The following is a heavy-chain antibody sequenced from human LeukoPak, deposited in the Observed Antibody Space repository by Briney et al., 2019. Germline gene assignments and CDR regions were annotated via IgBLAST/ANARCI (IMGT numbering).Heavy chain of an antibody. D-gene: IGHD4-11*01. V-gene: IGHV3-33*06. CDR2: IWNDRSSQ. Sequence: PGKSLTLSCVASRFTFSHYGMHWVRQAPGKGLEWVAVIWNDRSSQYYADSVKGRFTISRDNSQNTVYLQMNSLRADDTAVYYCAKDAQRGFDYSNSLEYWGQGTLVTVSS. J-gene: IGHJ4*02. CDR1: RFTFSHYG. CDR3: AKDAQRGFDYSNSLEY.